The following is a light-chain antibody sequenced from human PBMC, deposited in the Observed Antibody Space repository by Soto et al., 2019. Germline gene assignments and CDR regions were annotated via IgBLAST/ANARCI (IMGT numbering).Light chain of an antibody. CDR1: SSDVGSYNL. J-gene: IGLJ2*01. CDR3: AAWDDSLSAVV. Sequence: QSALTQPASVSGSPGQSITISCTGTSSDVGSYNLVSWYQQHPGKAPKLMIYEGSKRPSGVSNRFSGSKSGNTASLTISGLQAEDEADYYCAAWDDSLSAVVFGGGTKVTV. V-gene: IGLV2-23*01. CDR2: EGS.